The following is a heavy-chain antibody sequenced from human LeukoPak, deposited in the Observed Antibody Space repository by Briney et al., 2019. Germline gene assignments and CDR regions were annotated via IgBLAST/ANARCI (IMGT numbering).Heavy chain of an antibody. CDR2: ISYDGSNK. D-gene: IGHD4-23*01. J-gene: IGHJ4*02. V-gene: IGHV3-30*18. Sequence: GRSLRLSCAASGFTFSSYGMHWVRQAPGKGLEWVEVISYDGSNKYYADSVKGRFTISRDNSKNTLYLQMNSLRAEDTAVYYCAKISRSVVTPHYWGQGTLVTVSS. CDR3: AKISRSVVTPHY. CDR1: GFTFSSYG.